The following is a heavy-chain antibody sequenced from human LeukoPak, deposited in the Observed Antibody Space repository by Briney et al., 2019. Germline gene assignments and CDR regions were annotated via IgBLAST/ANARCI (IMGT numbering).Heavy chain of an antibody. J-gene: IGHJ5*02. Sequence: GGSLRLSCTASGFTFGDYAMSWVRQAPGKGLEWVGFIRSKAYGGTTEYAASVKGRFTISRDDSKSIAYLQMNSLKTEDTAVYYCTRDREIVVTTNWFDPRGQGTLVTVSS. CDR1: GFTFGDYA. V-gene: IGHV3-49*04. D-gene: IGHD4-23*01. CDR2: IRSKAYGGTT. CDR3: TRDREIVVTTNWFDP.